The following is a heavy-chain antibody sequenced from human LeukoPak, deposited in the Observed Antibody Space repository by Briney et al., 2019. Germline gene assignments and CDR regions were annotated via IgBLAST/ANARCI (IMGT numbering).Heavy chain of an antibody. CDR1: GFTFSNYS. CDR2: IGSSGSYI. CDR3: ARGGRRF. Sequence: GGSLRLSCAASGFTFSNYSMNWVRQAPGKGLEWVSSIGSSGSYIYYADSVKGRFTISRDNAKNSLYLQMNSLRGEDTAVYYYARGGRRFWGQGTLVTVSS. D-gene: IGHD3-16*01. V-gene: IGHV3-21*06. J-gene: IGHJ4*02.